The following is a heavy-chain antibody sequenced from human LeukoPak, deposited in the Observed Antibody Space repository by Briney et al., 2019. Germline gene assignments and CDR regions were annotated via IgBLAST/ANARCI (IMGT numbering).Heavy chain of an antibody. CDR2: IIPSSGGT. J-gene: IGHJ4*02. V-gene: IGHV1-2*02. D-gene: IGHD3-10*01. Sequence: GASVKVSCKASGYTFTGYYMHWVRQAPGQGLEWMGWIIPSSGGTNYAQKLQGRVTMTTDTSTSTAYMELRSLRSDDTAVYYCARGGGLLWFGELSIGGDYWGQGTLVTVSS. CDR1: GYTFTGYY. CDR3: ARGGGLLWFGELSIGGDY.